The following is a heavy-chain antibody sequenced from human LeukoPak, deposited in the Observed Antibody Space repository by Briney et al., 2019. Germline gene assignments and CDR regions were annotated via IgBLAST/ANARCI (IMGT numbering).Heavy chain of an antibody. J-gene: IGHJ4*02. D-gene: IGHD2-2*01. Sequence: SETLSLTCTVSGGSMSSYYWSWIRQPPGKGLEWIRYIYYSGSTNYNPSLKSRVTISVDTSKNQFSLKLSSVTAADTAVYYCARTIVVVPAAILYFDYWGQGTLVTVSS. CDR1: GGSMSSYY. CDR3: ARTIVVVPAAILYFDY. V-gene: IGHV4-59*01. CDR2: IYYSGST.